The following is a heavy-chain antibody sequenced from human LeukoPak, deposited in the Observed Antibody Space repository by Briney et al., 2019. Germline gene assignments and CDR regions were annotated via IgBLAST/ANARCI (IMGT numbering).Heavy chain of an antibody. V-gene: IGHV3-74*01. CDR1: GFTFSSYW. CDR2: ISGDGRNI. J-gene: IGHJ5*02. CDR3: AVSNWMDP. Sequence: GGSLRLSCVASGFTFSSYWMHWVRQDPRKGLVWVSRISGDGRNINYADSVRGRFTISRDNAKNTLYLQMDSLTVEDTAVYYCAVSNWMDPWGQGTLVTVSS.